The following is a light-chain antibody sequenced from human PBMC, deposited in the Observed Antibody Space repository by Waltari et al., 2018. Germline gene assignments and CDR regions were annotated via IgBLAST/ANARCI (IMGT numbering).Light chain of an antibody. CDR3: QQYDILPLT. Sequence: DIQMTQSPSSLSASVGDRVTITCQASQDIRKFLNWFQQKPGTAPKVLIYDASNLEKGVPSRFSGSGSGTRFTLTISSLQPDDFATYYCQQYDILPLTFGGGTRVE. CDR1: QDIRKF. J-gene: IGKJ4*01. CDR2: DAS. V-gene: IGKV1-33*01.